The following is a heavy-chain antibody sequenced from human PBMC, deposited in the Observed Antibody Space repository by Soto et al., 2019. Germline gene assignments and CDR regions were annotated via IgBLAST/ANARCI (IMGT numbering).Heavy chain of an antibody. J-gene: IGHJ5*02. CDR1: GAALSSGGYF. CDR3: TREQSDDNYFDP. CDR2: IYCSGGT. D-gene: IGHD6-19*01. Sequence: SETLSLTCTVSGAALSSGGYFYTWVRQPPGKGPEWLGYIYCSGGTNYNPSLKSRVTISLDKSKSQFSLRLISVTAADTAVYYCTREQSDDNYFDPWGQGTLVTVSS. V-gene: IGHV4-61*08.